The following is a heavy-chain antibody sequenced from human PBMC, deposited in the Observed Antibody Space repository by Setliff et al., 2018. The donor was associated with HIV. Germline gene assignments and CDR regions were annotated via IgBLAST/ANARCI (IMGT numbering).Heavy chain of an antibody. V-gene: IGHV4-59*01. J-gene: IGHJ4*02. CDR2: IYYSGST. CDR3: ARGNPDHDILTGYWSHYFDY. CDR1: GDSISSYY. D-gene: IGHD3-9*01. Sequence: PSETLSLTCTVSGDSISSYYWTWIRQPPGKGLDWLGNIYYSGSTNFNPSLKGRVTISLDSSKNQFSLKLNSVTAADTAMYYCARGNPDHDILTGYWSHYFDYWGRGTLVTVSS.